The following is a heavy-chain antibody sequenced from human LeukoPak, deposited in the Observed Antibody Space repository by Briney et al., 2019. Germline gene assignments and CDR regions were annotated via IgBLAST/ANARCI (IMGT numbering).Heavy chain of an antibody. CDR2: ISYDGSNK. CDR1: GFTFSSYG. J-gene: IGHJ4*02. CDR3: AKARSSSWYYFDY. V-gene: IGHV3-30*18. Sequence: GGSLRLSCPASGFTFSSYGMHWVRQAPGKGLEWVAVISYDGSNKYYADSVKGRFTISRDNFKNTLYLQMNSLRAEDTAVYYCAKARSSSWYYFDYWGQGTLVTVSS. D-gene: IGHD6-13*01.